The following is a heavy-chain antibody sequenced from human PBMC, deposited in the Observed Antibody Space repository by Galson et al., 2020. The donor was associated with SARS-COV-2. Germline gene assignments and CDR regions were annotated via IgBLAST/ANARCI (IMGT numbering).Heavy chain of an antibody. CDR2: ISSSGSTI. V-gene: IGHV3-48*03. D-gene: IGHD3-22*01. J-gene: IGHJ4*02. Sequence: GGSLRLSCAASGFTFSSYEMNWVRQAPGKGLEWVSYISSSGSTIYYADSVKGRFTISRDNAKNSLYLQMNSLRAEDTAVYYCARWTFYDSSGYYFDYWGQGTLVTVSS. CDR3: ARWTFYDSSGYYFDY. CDR1: GFTFSSYE.